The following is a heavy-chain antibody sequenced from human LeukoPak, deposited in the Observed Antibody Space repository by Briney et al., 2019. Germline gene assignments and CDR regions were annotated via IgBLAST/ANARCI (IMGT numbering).Heavy chain of an antibody. CDR1: GGSISSSTYY. CDR3: ARTVQYAGEAFDM. D-gene: IGHD1-26*01. CDR2: IYYSGNT. V-gene: IGHV4-39*01. Sequence: ASETLSLTCTVSGGSISSSTYYWGWIRQPPGKGLEWIGSIYYSGNTYYNPSLKSRVTISVDASKNQLSLKLSSVTAADTAVYYCARTVQYAGEAFDMWGLGTMVTVSS. J-gene: IGHJ3*02.